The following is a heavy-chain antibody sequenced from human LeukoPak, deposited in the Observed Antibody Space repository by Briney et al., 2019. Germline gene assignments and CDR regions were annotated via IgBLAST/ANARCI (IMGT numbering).Heavy chain of an antibody. D-gene: IGHD3-10*01. J-gene: IGHJ4*02. CDR3: ARDRPYYFGSGNYYSFDI. CDR1: GGSISGYH. V-gene: IGHV4-59*01. CDR2: VSYSGST. Sequence: SETLSLTCTVSGGSISGYHWSWIRQPPGKGLERIGSVSYSGSTNYNPSLKTRVTISVDTSKIQFSLKVGSVAAADTAVYYCARDRPYYFGSGNYYSFDIWGQGTLVTVSS.